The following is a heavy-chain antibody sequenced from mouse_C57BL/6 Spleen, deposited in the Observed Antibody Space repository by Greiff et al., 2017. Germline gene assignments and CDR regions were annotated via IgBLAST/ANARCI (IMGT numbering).Heavy chain of an antibody. J-gene: IGHJ3*01. V-gene: IGHV1-82*01. CDR2: IYPGDGDT. D-gene: IGHD4-1*01. CDR1: GYAFSSSW. CDR3: ARDGGTWFAY. Sequence: QVQLQQSGPELVKPGASVKISCKASGYAFSSSWMNWVKQRPGKGLEWIGRIYPGDGDTNYNGKFKGKATLTADKSSSTAYMQLSSLTSEDSAVYFCARDGGTWFAYWGQGTLVTVSA.